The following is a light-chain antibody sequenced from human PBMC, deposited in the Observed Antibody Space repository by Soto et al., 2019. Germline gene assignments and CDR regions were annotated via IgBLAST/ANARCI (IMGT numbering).Light chain of an antibody. CDR3: TQRINTPPYT. CDR2: EAT. V-gene: IGKV3-11*01. J-gene: IGKJ2*01. Sequence: EIVLTQSPATLSLSPGERATLSCRASQSVSSYLAWYQQKPGQAPRLLIYEATNRATGIPARFRGCGSATDFTLTISSLEPEDFAVNYSTQRINTPPYTCGQATKLEIK. CDR1: QSVSSY.